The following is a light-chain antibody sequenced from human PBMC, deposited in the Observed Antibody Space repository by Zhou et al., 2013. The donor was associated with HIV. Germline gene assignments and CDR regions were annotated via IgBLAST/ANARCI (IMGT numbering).Light chain of an antibody. CDR2: GVS. J-gene: IGKJ2*01. CDR3: QERKNWPMYT. V-gene: IGKV3-11*01. Sequence: EIVLTQSPATLSLSPGERATLSCRASQSVNNLLAWYQQRPGQAPRLLIFGVSNRATGIPARFSGSGSGTDFTLTISSLEPEDFAVYYCQERKNWPMYTFDQGTKLEIK. CDR1: QSVNNL.